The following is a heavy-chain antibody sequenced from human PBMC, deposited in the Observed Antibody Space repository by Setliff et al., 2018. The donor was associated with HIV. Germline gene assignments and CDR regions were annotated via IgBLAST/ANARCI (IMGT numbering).Heavy chain of an antibody. D-gene: IGHD3-3*01. CDR1: GYSISSGYY. CDR2: IYDSGST. J-gene: IGHJ4*02. Sequence: SETLSLTCAVSGYSISSGYYWGWIWQPPGKGLEWIGSIYDSGSTHYNPSLDSRLTISVDTSQNRFSLKLSSVTAADTAVYFCARAHHDFWSGYCPFDYWGQGTLVTVSS. CDR3: ARAHHDFWSGYCPFDY. V-gene: IGHV4-38-2*01.